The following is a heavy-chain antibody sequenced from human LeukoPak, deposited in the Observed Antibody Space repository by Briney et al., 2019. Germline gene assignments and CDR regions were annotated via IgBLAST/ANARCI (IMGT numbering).Heavy chain of an antibody. CDR2: MNQDGSDT. J-gene: IGHJ4*02. V-gene: IGHV3-74*01. Sequence: GSLRLSCAVSGFTLSSDWMHWVRQAPGKGLEWVSRMNQDGSDTSYADSVKGRFTISRDNAKNTVYLQMNSLRAEDSAVYYCATVFGYWGQGTLVTVSS. CDR3: ATVFGY. CDR1: GFTLSSDW.